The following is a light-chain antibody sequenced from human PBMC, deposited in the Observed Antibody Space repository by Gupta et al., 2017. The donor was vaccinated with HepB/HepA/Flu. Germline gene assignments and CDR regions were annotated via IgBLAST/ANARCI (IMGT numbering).Light chain of an antibody. CDR2: EVN. Sequence: QSALTQPASVSGSPGQSITISCTGTNSDIGSYNLVSWYQQHPGKAPKLMIYEVNKRPSGVSIRFSGSKSGSTASLIISGLQAEDEADYYCYSDVVNTIVVFGGGTKLTVL. CDR3: YSDVVNTIVV. J-gene: IGLJ2*01. V-gene: IGLV2-23*02. CDR1: NSDIGSYNL.